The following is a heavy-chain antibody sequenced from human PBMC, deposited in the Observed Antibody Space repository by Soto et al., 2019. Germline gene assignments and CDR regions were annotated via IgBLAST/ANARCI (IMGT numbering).Heavy chain of an antibody. Sequence: RLACAASGLTVDISVMTLFLQNTGGGLEWVASITDSGYTASYAETVEGRFTVSRDNSKNKLHLQMNDLRAEDTATYYCAKNGPWLATPPGTRGQGTLGTVPS. CDR1: GLTVDISV. J-gene: IGHJ4*02. D-gene: IGHD6-19*01. CDR3: AKNGPWLATPPGT. CDR2: ITDSGYTA. V-gene: IGHV3-23*01.